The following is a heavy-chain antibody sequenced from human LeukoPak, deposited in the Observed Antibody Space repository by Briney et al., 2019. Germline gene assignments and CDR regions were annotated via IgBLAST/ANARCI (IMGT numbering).Heavy chain of an antibody. Sequence: GGSLRLSCAASGFTFSSYSMNWVRQAPGKGLEWVSSISSSSSYIYCADSVKGRFTISRDNAKNSLYLQMNSLRAEDTAVYYCASLDPNYYDSSGYYPFDYWGQGTLVTVSS. J-gene: IGHJ4*02. CDR2: ISSSSSYI. CDR3: ASLDPNYYDSSGYYPFDY. D-gene: IGHD3-22*01. V-gene: IGHV3-21*01. CDR1: GFTFSSYS.